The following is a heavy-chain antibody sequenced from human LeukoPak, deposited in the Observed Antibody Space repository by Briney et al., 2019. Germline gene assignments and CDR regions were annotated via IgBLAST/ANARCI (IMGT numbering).Heavy chain of an antibody. J-gene: IGHJ2*01. D-gene: IGHD2-2*01. CDR1: GFTFSSYS. CDR2: ISSSSSYI. CDR3: ARSDCSSTSCYRYFDL. V-gene: IGHV3-21*01. Sequence: GGSLRLSCAASGFTFSSYSMNWVRQAPGKGLEWVSSISSSSSYIYYADSVKGRFTISRDNAKNSLYLQMNSLRAEDTAVYYCARSDCSSTSCYRYFDLWGRGTLVTVSS.